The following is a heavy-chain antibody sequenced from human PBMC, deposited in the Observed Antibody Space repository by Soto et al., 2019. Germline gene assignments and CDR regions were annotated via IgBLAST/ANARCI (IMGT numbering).Heavy chain of an antibody. CDR3: ARGPNIVLMVYAALDY. CDR2: INHSGST. CDR1: VGSFSGYY. V-gene: IGHV4-34*01. D-gene: IGHD2-8*01. Sequence: SETLSLTCPVYVGSFSGYYWSWIRQPPGKGLEWIGEINHSGSTNYNPSLKSRVTISVDTSKNQFSLKLSSVTAADTAVYYCARGPNIVLMVYAALDYWGQGTLVTVSS. J-gene: IGHJ4*02.